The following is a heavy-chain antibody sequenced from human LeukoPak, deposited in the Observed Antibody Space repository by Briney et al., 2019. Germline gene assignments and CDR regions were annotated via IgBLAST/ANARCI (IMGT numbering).Heavy chain of an antibody. Sequence: GGSLRLSCAASGFTFSSYAMSWVRQAPGKGLEWVSAISGSGGSTYYADSVKGRFTISRDNSKNTLYLQMNSLRAEDTAVYYCARKSNRRDIVVVPAAQGDFDYWGQGTLVTVSS. CDR3: ARKSNRRDIVVVPAAQGDFDY. CDR2: ISGSGGST. J-gene: IGHJ4*02. D-gene: IGHD2-2*01. CDR1: GFTFSSYA. V-gene: IGHV3-23*01.